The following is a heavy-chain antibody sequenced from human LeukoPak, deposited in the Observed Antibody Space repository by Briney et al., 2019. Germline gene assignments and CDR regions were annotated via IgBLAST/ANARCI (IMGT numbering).Heavy chain of an antibody. CDR3: AEGHDFWSRTFDY. CDR1: GFTFSSYA. D-gene: IGHD3-3*01. J-gene: IGHJ4*02. CDR2: ISGSGGTT. V-gene: IGHV3-23*01. Sequence: PGGCLRLSCAASGFTFSSYAMSWVRQAPGKGLEWVSLISGSGGTTYYADSVKGRFTVSRDNSENTLYLQMNSLRAEDTAVYYCAEGHDFWSRTFDYWGQGTLVTVSS.